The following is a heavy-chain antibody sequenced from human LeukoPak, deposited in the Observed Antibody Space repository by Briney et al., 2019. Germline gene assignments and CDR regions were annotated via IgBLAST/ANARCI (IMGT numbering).Heavy chain of an antibody. CDR2: IYTSGST. D-gene: IGHD6-13*01. V-gene: IGHV4-4*08. Sequence: SETLSLTCTVSGGSISSYYWSWIRQPPGKGLEWIGRIYTSGSTNYNPSLKSRVTISVDTSKNQFSLKLSSVTAADTAVYYCARDQLSSSSHFDYWGQGTLVTVSS. CDR1: GGSISSYY. J-gene: IGHJ4*02. CDR3: ARDQLSSSSHFDY.